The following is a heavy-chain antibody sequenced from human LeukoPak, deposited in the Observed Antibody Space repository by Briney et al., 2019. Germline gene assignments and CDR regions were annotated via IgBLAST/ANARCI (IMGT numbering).Heavy chain of an antibody. CDR3: ARDDDGSGKYGQLY. CDR2: FWSDGRQK. CDR1: GFIFSNYG. D-gene: IGHD3-10*01. J-gene: IGHJ4*02. V-gene: IGHV3-33*01. Sequence: PGRSLRLSCAASGFIFSNYGFHWVRQAPGKGLEWVAVFWSDGRQKNYVDSVKGRFTVSRDTSKKTVYLQMNSLRAEDTAVYYCARDDDGSGKYGQLYWGQGTLVTVSS.